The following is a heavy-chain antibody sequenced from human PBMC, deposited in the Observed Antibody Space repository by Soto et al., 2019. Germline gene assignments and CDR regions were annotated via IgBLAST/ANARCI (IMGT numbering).Heavy chain of an antibody. D-gene: IGHD1-26*01. CDR3: ARDRTLVSTTRAVDF. CDR1: GYSFSNFG. Sequence: QVQLVQSGGEVKKPGASVRVSYKASGYSFSNFGISWVRQAPGQGLEWIGWISAFNSNTRFAQTFQGRVTMTTDTSTSTAYMELTSLRSDDTAVYYCARDRTLVSTTRAVDFWGQGTLITVSS. CDR2: ISAFNSNT. J-gene: IGHJ4*02. V-gene: IGHV1-18*01.